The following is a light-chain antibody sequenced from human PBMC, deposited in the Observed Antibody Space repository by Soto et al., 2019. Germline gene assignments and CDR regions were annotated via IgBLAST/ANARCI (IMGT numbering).Light chain of an antibody. CDR3: QQYHNWPRT. CDR1: QSVNGN. CDR2: GAS. Sequence: EIVMTQSPATLSVFPGERATLSCRASQSVNGNLAWYQQRRGQAPRLLIYGASTRATGIPARFSGSGSGTEFALTISSLQSEGFAIYYCQQYHNWPRTFGQGTKVEIK. V-gene: IGKV3-15*01. J-gene: IGKJ1*01.